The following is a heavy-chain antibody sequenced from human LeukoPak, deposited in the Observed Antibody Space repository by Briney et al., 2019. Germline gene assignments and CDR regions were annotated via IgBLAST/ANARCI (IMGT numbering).Heavy chain of an antibody. D-gene: IGHD5-18*01. J-gene: IGHJ3*02. CDR2: IRYDGSSK. CDR3: ARARSSYGYGDAFDI. V-gene: IGHV3-30*02. Sequence: GGSLRLSCAASGFTFSSYGMHWVRQAPGKGLEWVAVIRYDGSSKYYADSVKGRFTISRDNSKNTLYLQMNSLRAEHTAVYYCARARSSYGYGDAFDIWGQGTMVTVSS. CDR1: GFTFSSYG.